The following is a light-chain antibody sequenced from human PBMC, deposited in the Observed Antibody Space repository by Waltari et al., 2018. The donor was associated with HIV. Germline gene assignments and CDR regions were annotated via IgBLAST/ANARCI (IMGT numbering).Light chain of an antibody. CDR2: DTS. Sequence: EIVLTQSPVTLSLSPGDGATLSCRASQSVGTYSAWYQQKAGQAPRLLIYDTSNRATGIPARFSGSGSGTDFTLTISSLEPEDFAVYYCQQRFNWVTFGGGTKVELK. V-gene: IGKV3-11*01. CDR1: QSVGTY. J-gene: IGKJ4*01. CDR3: QQRFNWVT.